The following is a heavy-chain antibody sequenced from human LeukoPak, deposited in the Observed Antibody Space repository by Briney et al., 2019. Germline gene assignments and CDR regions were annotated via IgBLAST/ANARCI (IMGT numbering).Heavy chain of an antibody. CDR3: ARATRYYGMDV. J-gene: IGHJ6*02. V-gene: IGHV3-48*01. Sequence: PGGSLRLSCAASGFIFNTYTMNWVRQAPGKGLEWVSYISSSTSNIYYADSVRGRFTISRDNAKGSLYLQMDSLRAEDTAVYYCARATRYYGMDVWGQGTTVTVSS. CDR2: ISSSTSNI. CDR1: GFIFNTYT.